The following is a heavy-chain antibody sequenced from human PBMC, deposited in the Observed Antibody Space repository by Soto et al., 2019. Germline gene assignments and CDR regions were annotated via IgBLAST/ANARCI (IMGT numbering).Heavy chain of an antibody. CDR2: ISAYSGNT. J-gene: IGHJ4*02. D-gene: IGHD4-17*01. CDR3: ARDQTVLDY. Sequence: QVQLVQCGAELKKPGASVKVSCRATGYTFTSYAFNWARQAPGQGLEWMGWISAYSGNTNSAQKFQGRVTMTTDASTRTAYMELRSLRSDDTAVYYCARDQTVLDYWGQGTLVTVAS. V-gene: IGHV1-18*04. CDR1: GYTFTSYA.